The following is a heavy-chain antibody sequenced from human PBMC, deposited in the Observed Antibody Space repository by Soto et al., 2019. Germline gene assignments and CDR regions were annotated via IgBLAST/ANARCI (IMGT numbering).Heavy chain of an antibody. D-gene: IGHD7-27*01. CDR3: ARGGHWAADY. Sequence: EVQVVEPGGGLGQPGGSLRLSCTASGFSFSTYWLSWLRQAPGKVLEWVARINEDGAAKYYVDPVKGRFTVSRDNTKNARYPQMNRLTADGTAVYYCARGGHWAADYWGQGTQVTVSS. CDR2: INEDGAAK. J-gene: IGHJ4*02. V-gene: IGHV3-7*03. CDR1: GFSFSTYW.